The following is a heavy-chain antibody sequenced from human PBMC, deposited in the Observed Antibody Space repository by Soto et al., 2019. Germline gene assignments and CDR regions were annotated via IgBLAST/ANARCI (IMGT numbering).Heavy chain of an antibody. Sequence: QVQLVQSGAEVKKPGSSVKVSCKASGGTFSSYAISWVRQAPGQGLEWMGGIIPIFGTANYAQKFQGRVTITADESTSTAYMELSSLRSEDTAVYYCARAGAGKVHTLVYYYYGMDVWGQGTTVTVSS. J-gene: IGHJ6*02. V-gene: IGHV1-69*12. CDR2: IIPIFGTA. D-gene: IGHD2-15*01. CDR1: GGTFSSYA. CDR3: ARAGAGKVHTLVYYYYGMDV.